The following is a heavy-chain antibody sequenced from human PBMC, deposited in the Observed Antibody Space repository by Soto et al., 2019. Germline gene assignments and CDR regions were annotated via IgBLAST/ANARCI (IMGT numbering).Heavy chain of an antibody. CDR1: GYTLTELS. V-gene: IGHV1-24*01. Sequence: QVQLVQSGAEVKKPGASVKVSCKVSGYTLTELSMHLVRQAPGKGLEWMVGFDPEDGETIYAQKFQGRVTMTEDTSTDTAYMELSSLRSEDTAVYYCATTLKPRLHPADYYGMDVWGQGTTVTVSS. J-gene: IGHJ6*02. CDR2: FDPEDGET. D-gene: IGHD5-12*01. CDR3: ATTLKPRLHPADYYGMDV.